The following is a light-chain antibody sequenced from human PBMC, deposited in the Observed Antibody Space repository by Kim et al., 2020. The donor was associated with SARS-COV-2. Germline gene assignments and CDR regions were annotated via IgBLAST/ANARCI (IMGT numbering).Light chain of an antibody. CDR3: QTWGTGAWV. CDR2: FNSDGSH. V-gene: IGLV4-69*02. Sequence: QLVLTQPPSASASLGASVKLTCTLSSGHSSNAIAWHQQQPEKGPRFLMKFNSDGSHGKGDGIPDRFSGSSSGAERYLTISSRQSEDEADYYCQTWGTGAWVFGGGTQLTVL. J-gene: IGLJ3*02. CDR1: SGHSSNA.